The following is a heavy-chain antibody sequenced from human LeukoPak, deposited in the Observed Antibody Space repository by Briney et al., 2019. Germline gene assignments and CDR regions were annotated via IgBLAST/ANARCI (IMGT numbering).Heavy chain of an antibody. V-gene: IGHV4-31*03. CDR2: IYYSGST. Sequence: SQTLSLTCTVSGGSISSGGYYWSWIRQHPGKGLEWIGYIYYSGSTYYNPSLKSRVTISVDTSKNQFSLKLRSVTAADTAVYYCATNRYSSSWYNFDYWGQGTLVTVSS. CDR3: ATNRYSSSWYNFDY. D-gene: IGHD6-13*01. CDR1: GGSISSGGYY. J-gene: IGHJ4*02.